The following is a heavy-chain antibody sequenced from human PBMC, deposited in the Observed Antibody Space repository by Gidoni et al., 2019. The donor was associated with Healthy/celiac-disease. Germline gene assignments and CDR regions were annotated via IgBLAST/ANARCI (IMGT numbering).Heavy chain of an antibody. CDR3: ANPSVETGIGAFDY. J-gene: IGHJ4*02. Sequence: EVQLLESGGGLVQPGGSLRLSCDASGFTFSSYAMCWVRQAPGKVLEWVSAISGSGGSTYYADSVKGRFTISRDNSKNTLYLQMNSLRAEDTAVYYCANPSVETGIGAFDYWGQGTLVTVSS. D-gene: IGHD1-26*01. V-gene: IGHV3-23*01. CDR2: ISGSGGST. CDR1: GFTFSSYA.